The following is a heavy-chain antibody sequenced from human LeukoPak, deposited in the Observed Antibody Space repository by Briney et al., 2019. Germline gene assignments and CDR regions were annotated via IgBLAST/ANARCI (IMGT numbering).Heavy chain of an antibody. V-gene: IGHV1-18*04. CDR3: ARDDTRVGYWYFDL. CDR2: ISAYNGNT. J-gene: IGHJ2*01. D-gene: IGHD1-26*01. Sequence: GVSVKVSCKASGYTFTGYYMHWVRQAPGQGLEWMGWISAYNGNTNYAQKLQGRVTMTTDTSTSTAYMELRSLRSDDTAVYYCARDDTRVGYWYFDLWGRGTLVTVSS. CDR1: GYTFTGYY.